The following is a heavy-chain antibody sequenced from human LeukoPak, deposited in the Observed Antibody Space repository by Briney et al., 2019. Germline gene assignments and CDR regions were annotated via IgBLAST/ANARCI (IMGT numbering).Heavy chain of an antibody. V-gene: IGHV3-11*04. J-gene: IGHJ3*02. D-gene: IGHD6-19*01. CDR2: ISSSGSTI. Sequence: PGGSLRLSCAASGFTFSNYWMSWVRQAPGKGLEWVSYISSSGSTIYYADSVKGRFTISRDNAKNSLYLQMNSLRAEDTAVYYCARNGWLIHAFDIWGQGTMVTVSS. CDR1: GFTFSNYW. CDR3: ARNGWLIHAFDI.